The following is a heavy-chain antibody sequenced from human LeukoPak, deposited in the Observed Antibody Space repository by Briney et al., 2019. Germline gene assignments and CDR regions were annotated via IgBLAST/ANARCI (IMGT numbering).Heavy chain of an antibody. J-gene: IGHJ4*02. CDR3: ARRAGEYSHPYDY. CDR1: GGTFSNYG. V-gene: IGHV1-69*13. Sequence: ASVKVSCKASGGTFSNYGINWVRQAPGQGLEWMGGIIPISGTPNFAQKFQGRVTITADESTGTTYMELSSLRSDDTAIYYCARRAGEYSHPYDYWGQGTLVTVSS. D-gene: IGHD2-15*01. CDR2: IIPISGTP.